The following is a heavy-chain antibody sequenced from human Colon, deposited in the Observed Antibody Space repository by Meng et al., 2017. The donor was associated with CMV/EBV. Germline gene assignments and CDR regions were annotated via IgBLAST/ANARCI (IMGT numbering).Heavy chain of an antibody. CDR1: GDSFTNSNFY. CDR3: AVQVGPTERYFDI. Sequence: SETLSLTCTVSGDSFTNSNFYWSWIRQPPGKGLEWIGYISYSGSTLYNPSLKSRVSLTVDTSRNQFSLQMTSVTAADTAVYYCAVQVGPTERYFDIWGRGTLVTVSS. V-gene: IGHV4-30-4*01. J-gene: IGHJ2*01. D-gene: IGHD1-26*01. CDR2: ISYSGST.